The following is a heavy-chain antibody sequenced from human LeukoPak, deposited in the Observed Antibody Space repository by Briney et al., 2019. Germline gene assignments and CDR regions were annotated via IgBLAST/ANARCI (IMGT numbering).Heavy chain of an antibody. Sequence: QPGGSLRLSCAASGFTFSSYWMSWVRQTPGKGLEWVANIKQDGSDKYYVDSVKGRFTISRDNAKNSLYLQMNSLRAEDTAMYYCARDYCSSTGCHDVFDIWGQGTMVTVSS. D-gene: IGHD2-2*01. CDR3: ARDYCSSTGCHDVFDI. J-gene: IGHJ3*02. V-gene: IGHV3-7*01. CDR2: IKQDGSDK. CDR1: GFTFSSYW.